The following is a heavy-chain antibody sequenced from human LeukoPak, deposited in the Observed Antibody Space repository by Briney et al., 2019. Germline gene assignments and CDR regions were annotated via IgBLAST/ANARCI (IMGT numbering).Heavy chain of an antibody. CDR1: GFTFSSYS. J-gene: IGHJ4*02. V-gene: IGHV3-48*01. CDR3: ARAVYSCSSASCQYYFDY. Sequence: GGSLRLSCAASGFTFSSYSMNWVRQAPGKGLEWVSYISSNSSTIYYADSVKGRFTISRDNAKNSLFLQMNSLRAEDTAVYYCARAVYSCSSASCQYYFDYWGQGTRVTVSS. D-gene: IGHD2-2*01. CDR2: ISSNSSTI.